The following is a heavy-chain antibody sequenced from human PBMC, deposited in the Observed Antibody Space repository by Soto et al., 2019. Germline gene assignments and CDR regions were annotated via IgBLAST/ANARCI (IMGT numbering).Heavy chain of an antibody. CDR2: INSDGSST. Sequence: GWSLRLSCAASGFTFSSYWMHWVRQAPGKGLVWVSLINSDGSSTSYADSVEGRFTISRDNAKNTLYLQMNSLRAEDTAIYYCARVQLRSTGWYPWGQGTLFTVSS. CDR1: GFTFSSYW. V-gene: IGHV3-74*01. CDR3: ARVQLRSTGWYP. J-gene: IGHJ5*02. D-gene: IGHD6-19*01.